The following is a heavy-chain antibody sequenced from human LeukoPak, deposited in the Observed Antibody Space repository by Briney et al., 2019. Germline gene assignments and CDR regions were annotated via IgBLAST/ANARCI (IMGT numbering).Heavy chain of an antibody. CDR2: MTPTSGNT. Sequence: GASVKVSCKASGDDFTRYDINWVRQATGQGLEWMGWMTPTSGNTGYAQTFQGRVTMTRDTSISTAYMELSRLRSDDTAVYYCARGSRDALDYWGQGTLVTVSS. CDR1: GDDFTRYD. CDR3: ARGSRDALDY. D-gene: IGHD2-8*01. V-gene: IGHV1-8*01. J-gene: IGHJ4*02.